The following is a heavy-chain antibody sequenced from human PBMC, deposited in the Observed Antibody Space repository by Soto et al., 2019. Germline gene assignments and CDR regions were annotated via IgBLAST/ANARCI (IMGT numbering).Heavy chain of an antibody. J-gene: IGHJ6*02. V-gene: IGHV1-3*01. D-gene: IGHD6-13*01. CDR3: ARDGDYSSSWYPYYYGMDV. Sequence: GASVKVSCKASGYTFTSYAMHWVRQAPGQRLEWMGWINAGNGNTNYAQKLQGRVTMTTDTSTSTAYMELRSLRSDDTAVYYCARDGDYSSSWYPYYYGMDVWGQGTTVTVSS. CDR2: INAGNGNT. CDR1: GYTFTSYA.